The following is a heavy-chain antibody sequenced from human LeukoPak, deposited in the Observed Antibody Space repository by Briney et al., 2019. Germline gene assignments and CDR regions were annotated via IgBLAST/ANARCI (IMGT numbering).Heavy chain of an antibody. CDR3: ASGIARGSYNI. D-gene: IGHD1-26*01. CDR1: GYTFTSYD. J-gene: IGHJ3*02. Sequence: ASVAVSCKASGYTFTSYDINWVRQATGQGLEWMGWMNPNSGNTGYAQKFQGRVTITRDTSASTAYMELSSLRSEDTAVYYCASGIARGSYNIWGQGTMVTVSS. CDR2: MNPNSGNT. V-gene: IGHV1-8*01.